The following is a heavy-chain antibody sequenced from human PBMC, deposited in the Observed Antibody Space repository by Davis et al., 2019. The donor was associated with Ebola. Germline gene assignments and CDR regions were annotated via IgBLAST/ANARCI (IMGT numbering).Heavy chain of an antibody. J-gene: IGHJ4*02. V-gene: IGHV4-59*12. CDR3: AREDASSTSADY. CDR2: IYYSGTT. CDR1: GGSINNDY. Sequence: MPSETLSLTCTVSGGSINNDYWSWIRQPPGKGLEWIGYIYYSGTTNYNPSLKSRVTISIDTSKNHFSLKLSSVTAADTAVYYCAREDASSTSADYWGQGTLVTVSS. D-gene: IGHD2-15*01.